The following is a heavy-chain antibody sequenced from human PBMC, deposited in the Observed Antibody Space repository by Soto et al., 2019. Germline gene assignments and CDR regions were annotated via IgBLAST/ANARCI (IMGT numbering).Heavy chain of an antibody. J-gene: IGHJ6*02. CDR1: GDSVTSVSDY. V-gene: IGHV4-61*01. CDR2: IYYIGSA. D-gene: IGHD3-10*01. Sequence: NPSETLSLTCTVSGDSVTSVSDYWSWIRQPPGKGLEWIGYIYYIGSAAYNPSLGSRVTISIDTSKNQFSLKLTSVTAADTAAYYCARGVGCGYYSYHMDLWGQGTPVSVSS. CDR3: ARGVGCGYYSYHMDL.